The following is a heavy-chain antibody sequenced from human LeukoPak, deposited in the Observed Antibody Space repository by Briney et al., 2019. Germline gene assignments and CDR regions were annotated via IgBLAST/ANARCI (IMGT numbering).Heavy chain of an antibody. CDR3: AKIGSGSYYSSSRPLPDY. J-gene: IGHJ4*02. Sequence: GRSLRLSCAASGFTFSSYGMHWVRQAPGKGLEWVAVISYDGSNKYYADSVKGRFTISRDNSKNTLYLQMNSLRAEDTAVYYCAKIGSGSYYSSSRPLPDYWGQGTLVTVSS. CDR1: GFTFSSYG. CDR2: ISYDGSNK. D-gene: IGHD3-10*01. V-gene: IGHV3-30*18.